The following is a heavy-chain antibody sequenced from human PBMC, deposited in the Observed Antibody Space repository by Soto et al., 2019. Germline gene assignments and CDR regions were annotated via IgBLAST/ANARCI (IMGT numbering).Heavy chain of an antibody. Sequence: GGSLRLSCAASGFTFSSYGMHWVRQAPGKGLEWVAVISYDGSNKYYADSVKGRFTISRDNSKNTLYLQMNSLRAEDTAVYYCAKAADVVRGVIIPPYFDYWGQGTLVTVS. CDR3: AKAADVVRGVIIPPYFDY. CDR1: GFTFSSYG. V-gene: IGHV3-30*18. CDR2: ISYDGSNK. D-gene: IGHD3-10*01. J-gene: IGHJ4*02.